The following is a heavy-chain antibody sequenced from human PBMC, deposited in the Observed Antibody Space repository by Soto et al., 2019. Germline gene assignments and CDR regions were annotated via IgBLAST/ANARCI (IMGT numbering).Heavy chain of an antibody. CDR1: GYTLTELS. CDR3: ATSTYYYVSSGYYYDY. D-gene: IGHD3-22*01. CDR2: FDPEDGET. V-gene: IGHV1-24*01. Sequence: QVQLVQSGAEVKKPGASVKVSCKVSGYTLTELSMHWVRQAPGKGLEWMGGFDPEDGETIYAQKFQGRVTMTEDTSTDTAYMELSSLRSEDTAVYYCATSTYYYVSSGYYYDYWGQGTLVTVSS. J-gene: IGHJ4*02.